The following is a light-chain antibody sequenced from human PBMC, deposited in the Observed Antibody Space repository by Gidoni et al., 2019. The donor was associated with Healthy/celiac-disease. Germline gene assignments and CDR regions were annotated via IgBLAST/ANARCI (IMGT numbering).Light chain of an antibody. CDR3: QSADSSGTWV. CDR1: ALPKQY. V-gene: IGLV3-25*03. J-gene: IGLJ3*02. Sequence: SYELTQSPSVSVSPGQTGRITCSGDALPKQYASWYQQTPGQAPVLVIYKDSERPSGIPERFSGSSSGTTVTLTISGVQAEDEANYYCQSADSSGTWVFGGGTKLTVL. CDR2: KDS.